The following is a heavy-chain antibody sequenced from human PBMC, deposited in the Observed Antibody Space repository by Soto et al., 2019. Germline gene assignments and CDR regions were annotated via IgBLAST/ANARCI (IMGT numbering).Heavy chain of an antibody. J-gene: IGHJ6*02. D-gene: IGHD2-15*01. CDR1: GGTFSSYA. CDR2: IIPIFGTA. V-gene: IGHV1-69*01. Sequence: QVQLVQSGAEVKKPGSSVKVSCKASGGTFSSYAISWVRQAPGQGLEWMGGIIPIFGTANYAQKFQGRVTITADESTSKAYMELSSLRSEDTAVYYGARAGCSGGSCYSASYYYGMDVWGQGTTVTVSS. CDR3: ARAGCSGGSCYSASYYYGMDV.